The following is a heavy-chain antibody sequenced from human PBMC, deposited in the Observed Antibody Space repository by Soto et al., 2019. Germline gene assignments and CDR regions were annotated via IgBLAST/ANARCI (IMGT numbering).Heavy chain of an antibody. CDR1: GFTFSSYG. Sequence: QVQLVESGGGVVQPGRSLRLSCAASGFTFSSYGMHWVRQAPGKGLEWVAVISYDGSNKYYADSVKGRFTISRDNSKNTLYLQMNSLRAEDTAVYYCAKAPVEMATISLFDYWGQGTLVTVSS. V-gene: IGHV3-30*18. D-gene: IGHD5-12*01. CDR3: AKAPVEMATISLFDY. J-gene: IGHJ4*02. CDR2: ISYDGSNK.